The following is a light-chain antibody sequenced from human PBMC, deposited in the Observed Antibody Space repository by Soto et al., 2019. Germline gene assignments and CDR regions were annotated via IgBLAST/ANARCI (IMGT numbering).Light chain of an antibody. CDR1: QDINTY. Sequence: DLQLTQSPSFLSASVGDRVTITCRASQDINTYLAWYQQKPGKAPKLLIFAASTLQNGVPSRFSGSGSGTEFTVTITSLQPEEFATYYCQQRKSYPITFGQGTRLEIK. CDR3: QQRKSYPIT. CDR2: AAS. V-gene: IGKV1-9*01. J-gene: IGKJ5*01.